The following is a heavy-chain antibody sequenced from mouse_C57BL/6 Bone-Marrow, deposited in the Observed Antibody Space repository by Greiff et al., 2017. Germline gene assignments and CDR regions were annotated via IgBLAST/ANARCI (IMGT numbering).Heavy chain of an antibody. CDR1: GFTFSDAW. D-gene: IGHD1-1*01. Sequence: EVQVVESGGGLVQPGGSMKLSCAASGFTFSDAWMDWVRQSPEKGLEWVAEIRNKANNHATYYAESVKGRFTISRDDSKSSVYLQMNSLRAEDTGIYYCTRCGYYGSSYPFAYWGQGTLVTVSA. J-gene: IGHJ3*01. CDR3: TRCGYYGSSYPFAY. V-gene: IGHV6-6*01. CDR2: IRNKANNHAT.